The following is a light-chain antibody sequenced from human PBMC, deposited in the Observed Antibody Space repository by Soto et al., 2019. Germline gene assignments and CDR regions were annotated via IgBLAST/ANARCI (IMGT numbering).Light chain of an antibody. CDR3: QEKVT. V-gene: IGKV3-20*01. CDR2: GAS. CDR1: QSVSSSY. J-gene: IGKJ4*01. Sequence: EIVLTQSPGTLSLSPGERATLSCRARQSVSSSYLAWYQQKPGQAPRLLIYGASSRATGIPDRFSGSGSGTDFTLTISRLEPEDFAVYYCQEKVTFGGGTKVEIK.